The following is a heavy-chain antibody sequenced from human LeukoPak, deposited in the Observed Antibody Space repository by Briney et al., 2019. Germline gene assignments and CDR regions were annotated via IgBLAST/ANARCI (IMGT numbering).Heavy chain of an antibody. Sequence: GRSLRLSCAASEFTFSSYDMNWVRQAPGKGLEWVSSISSRGSNIYYADSVKSRFTISRDNARNSLYLQMNNLRAEDTAVYYCARDAIVATTKAMDVWGQGTTVTVSS. V-gene: IGHV3-21*01. J-gene: IGHJ6*02. CDR2: ISSRGSNI. D-gene: IGHD5-12*01. CDR3: ARDAIVATTKAMDV. CDR1: EFTFSSYD.